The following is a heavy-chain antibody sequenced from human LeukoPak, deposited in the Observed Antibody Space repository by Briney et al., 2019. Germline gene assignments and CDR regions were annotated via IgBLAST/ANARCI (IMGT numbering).Heavy chain of an antibody. CDR2: IYYTGNT. CDR3: ARYCTSTSCYKWGFDP. V-gene: IGHV4-31*03. D-gene: IGHD2-2*02. J-gene: IGHJ5*02. Sequence: SQTLSLTCTVSGRSITSGGYYWSWIRQYPGKGLEWIGYIYYTGNTYYNPSLKSRVTISVDTSKNQFSLKLSSVTAADTAVYYCARYCTSTSCYKWGFDPWGQGTLVTVSS. CDR1: GRSITSGGYY.